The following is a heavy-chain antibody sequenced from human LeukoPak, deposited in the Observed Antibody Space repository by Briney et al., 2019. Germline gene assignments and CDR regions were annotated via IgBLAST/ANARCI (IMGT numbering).Heavy chain of an antibody. CDR1: GYTFTGYY. CDR2: INPNSGGT. D-gene: IGHD2-21*02. Sequence: ASVTVSCKASGYTFTGYYMHWVRQAPGQGLEWMGWINPNSGGTNYAQKFQGRVTMTRDTSISTAYMELSRLRSDDTAVYYCARRVKVTAPFDPWGQGTLVTVSS. V-gene: IGHV1-2*02. CDR3: ARRVKVTAPFDP. J-gene: IGHJ5*02.